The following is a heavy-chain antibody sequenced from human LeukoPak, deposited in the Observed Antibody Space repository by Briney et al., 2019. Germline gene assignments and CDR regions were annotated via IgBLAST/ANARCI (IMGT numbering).Heavy chain of an antibody. CDR3: ATQTITLVVVISPFDY. J-gene: IGHJ4*02. Sequence: GGSLRLSCAASGFTFNTYPMHWVRQAPGKGLEWVALIQDDGATTNYADSVRGRFTISRDNSRSTVYLQMNSLKPDDTAVYYCATQTITLVVVISPFDYWGQGALVTVSS. D-gene: IGHD3-22*01. V-gene: IGHV3-30*02. CDR2: IQDDGATT. CDR1: GFTFNTYP.